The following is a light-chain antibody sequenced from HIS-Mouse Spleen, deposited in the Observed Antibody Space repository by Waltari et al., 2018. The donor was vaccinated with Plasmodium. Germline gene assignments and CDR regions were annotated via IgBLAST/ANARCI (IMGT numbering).Light chain of an antibody. V-gene: IGLV2-11*01. Sequence: QSALTQPRSVSGSPGQSVTIPCIGTSRDVGGYNYFPWYQQPPGKAPKLMIYDVSKRPSGVPVRFSGSKSGNTASLTISGLQAEDEADYYCCSYAGSYTYVFGTGTKVTVL. CDR1: SRDVGGYNY. CDR3: CSYAGSYTYV. J-gene: IGLJ1*01. CDR2: DVS.